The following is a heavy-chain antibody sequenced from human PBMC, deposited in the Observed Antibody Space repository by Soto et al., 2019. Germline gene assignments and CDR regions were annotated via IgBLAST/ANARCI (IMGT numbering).Heavy chain of an antibody. V-gene: IGHV4-59*01. CDR1: GGSISSNY. CDR2: VYYSGST. J-gene: IGHJ5*02. CDR3: ARWYSSGWYGWLDP. D-gene: IGHD6-19*01. Sequence: SETLSLTCRVSGGSISSNYWSWIRQPPGKGLEWIGYVYYSGSTNYNPSLKSRVTISVDTSRQQFSLKLSSVTAADTAVYYCARWYSSGWYGWLDPWGQGTLVTVSS.